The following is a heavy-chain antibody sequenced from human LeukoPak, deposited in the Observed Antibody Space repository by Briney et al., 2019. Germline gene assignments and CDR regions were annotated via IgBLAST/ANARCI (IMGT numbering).Heavy chain of an antibody. CDR1: GFTFTSPA. CDR3: AASPYYYDSSGYSY. Sequence: VASVKVSCKASGFTFTSPAMQWVRQARGQRLEWIGWIVVGSGNTNYAQKFQERVTITRDMSTSTAYMELSSLRSEDTAVYYCAASPYYYDSSGYSYWGQGTLVTVSS. J-gene: IGHJ4*02. V-gene: IGHV1-58*02. D-gene: IGHD3-22*01. CDR2: IVVGSGNT.